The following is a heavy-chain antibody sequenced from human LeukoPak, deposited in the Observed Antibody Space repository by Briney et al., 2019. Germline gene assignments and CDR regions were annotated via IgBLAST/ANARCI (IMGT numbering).Heavy chain of an antibody. CDR2: VHLGGRT. V-gene: IGHV4-4*02. J-gene: IGHJ4*02. CDR3: AREGGFYRPLDY. D-gene: IGHD3-3*01. CDR1: GGSVINTNW. Sequence: SETLSLTCGVSGGSVINTNWWTWVRQPPGKGLEWIGEVHLGGRTNYNLSLESRLTMSVDVSENQVSLKLTSVTAADTAVYYCAREGGFYRPLDYSGQGTLVTVSS.